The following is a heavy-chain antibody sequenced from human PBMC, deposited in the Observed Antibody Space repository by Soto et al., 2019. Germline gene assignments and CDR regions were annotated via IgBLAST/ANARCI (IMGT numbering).Heavy chain of an antibody. Sequence: GGSLRLSCAASGFTLSSYGMHWVRQAPGKGLEWVAVIWYDGSNKYYADSVKGRFTISRDNSKNTLYLQMNSLRAEDTAVYYCARDLGYCSSTSCYPGLDYWGQGTLVTVSS. D-gene: IGHD2-2*01. CDR1: GFTLSSYG. CDR2: IWYDGSNK. CDR3: ARDLGYCSSTSCYPGLDY. J-gene: IGHJ4*02. V-gene: IGHV3-33*01.